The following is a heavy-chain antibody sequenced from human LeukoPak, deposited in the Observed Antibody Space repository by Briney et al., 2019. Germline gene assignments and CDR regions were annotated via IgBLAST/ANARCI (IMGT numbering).Heavy chain of an antibody. CDR2: ISADGSVT. V-gene: IGHV3-74*01. CDR1: GFTFSRYW. D-gene: IGHD2-15*01. Sequence: GGSLRLSCADSGFTFSRYWMHWVRQTPGKGLVWVSCISADGSVTRYADSAKGRFTISRDNTKSTLYLQMHSLRAEDTAVYYCATAGGDGSRMGFDPWGQVTLVTVSS. CDR3: ATAGGDGSRMGFDP. J-gene: IGHJ5*02.